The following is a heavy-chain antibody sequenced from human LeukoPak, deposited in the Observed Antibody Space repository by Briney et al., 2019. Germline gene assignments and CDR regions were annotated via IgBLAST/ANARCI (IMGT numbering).Heavy chain of an antibody. D-gene: IGHD3-10*01. CDR3: ARTAGTPDNWFDP. V-gene: IGHV4-59*01. CDR1: GGSISSYY. CDR2: IYYSGST. J-gene: IGHJ5*02. Sequence: SETLSLTRTVSGGSISSYYWSWIRQPPGKGLEWIGYIYYSGSTNYNPSLKSRVTISVDTSKNQFSLKLSSVTAADTAVYYCARTAGTPDNWFDPWGQGTLVTVSS.